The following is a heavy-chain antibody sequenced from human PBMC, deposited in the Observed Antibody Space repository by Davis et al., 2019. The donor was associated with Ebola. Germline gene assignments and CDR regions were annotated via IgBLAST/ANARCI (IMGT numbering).Heavy chain of an antibody. CDR2: INPNSGGT. Sequence: ASVKVSCKASGYTFTGYYMHWVRQAPGQGLEWMGRINPNSGGTNYAQKFQGRVTITADESTSTVYLDLTSLRSDDTAVFYCARASFGYNSGWYADYWGPGSLVTVSS. CDR3: ARASFGYNSGWYADY. V-gene: IGHV1-2*06. D-gene: IGHD6-19*01. CDR1: GYTFTGYY. J-gene: IGHJ4*02.